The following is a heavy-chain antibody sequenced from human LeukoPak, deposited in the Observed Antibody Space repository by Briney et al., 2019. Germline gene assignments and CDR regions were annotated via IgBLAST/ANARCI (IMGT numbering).Heavy chain of an antibody. D-gene: IGHD6-19*01. CDR2: IYYSGST. CDR3: ARHVSSGWFPGKYLDY. V-gene: IGHV4-59*04. J-gene: IGHJ4*02. Sequence: SETLSLTCTVSGGSISSYYWSWIRQPPGKGLEWIGYIYYSGSTYYNPSLKSRVTIPVDTSKNQFSLKLSSVTAADTAVYYCARHVSSGWFPGKYLDYWGQGTLVTVSS. CDR1: GGSISSYY.